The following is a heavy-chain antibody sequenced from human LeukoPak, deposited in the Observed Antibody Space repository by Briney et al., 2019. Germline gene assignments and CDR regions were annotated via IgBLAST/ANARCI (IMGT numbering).Heavy chain of an antibody. CDR2: IIPIFGTA. CDR1: GGTFSSYA. Sequence: ASVKVSCKASGGTFSSYAISWVRQAPGQGLEWMGGIIPIFGTANYAQKFQGRVTITTDESTSTAYMELSSLRSEDTAVYYCARDYRPYYYDSSGYYGRLNAFDIWGQGTMVTVSS. J-gene: IGHJ3*02. CDR3: ARDYRPYYYDSSGYYGRLNAFDI. D-gene: IGHD3-22*01. V-gene: IGHV1-69*05.